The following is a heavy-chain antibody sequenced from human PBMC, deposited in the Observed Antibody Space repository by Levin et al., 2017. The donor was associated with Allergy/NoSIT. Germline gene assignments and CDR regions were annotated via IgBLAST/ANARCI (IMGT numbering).Heavy chain of an antibody. CDR3: ARMRVGAVAGTGPGWFDP. Sequence: ESGPTLVKPTQTLTLTCTFSGFSLSTTGMCVSWIRQSPGKALEWLGRIDWDDDKHYSTSLKTRLTISKDSSKNQVVLTMTNMDPVDTATYFCARMRVGAVAGTGPGWFDPWGQGTLVTVSP. J-gene: IGHJ5*02. D-gene: IGHD6-19*01. CDR1: GFSLSTTGMC. CDR2: IDWDDDK. V-gene: IGHV2-70*11.